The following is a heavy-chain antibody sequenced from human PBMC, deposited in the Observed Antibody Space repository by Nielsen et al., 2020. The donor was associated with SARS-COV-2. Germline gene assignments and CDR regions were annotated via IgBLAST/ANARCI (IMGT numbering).Heavy chain of an antibody. CDR2: IRMSDGAP. Sequence: GESLKISCTASGFALSAYGMDWVRQVPGRGLEWLAHIRMSDGAPQYADSVRGRFTISRDNAKNSLYLQMNSLRDEDTAVYFCAKELEVCCHYMDVWGKGTTVTVSS. V-gene: IGHV3-48*02. CDR3: AKELEVCCHYMDV. CDR1: GFALSAYG. D-gene: IGHD5/OR15-5a*01. J-gene: IGHJ6*03.